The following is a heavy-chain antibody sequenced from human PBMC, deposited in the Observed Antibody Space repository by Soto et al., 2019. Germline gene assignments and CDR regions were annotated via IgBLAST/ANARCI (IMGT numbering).Heavy chain of an antibody. D-gene: IGHD3-22*01. CDR3: PNPTENFSPEGYYVNWFDT. CDR1: GASFTYGSLF. J-gene: IGHJ5*01. CDR2: TYIGGMT. Sequence: SETLSLTCPVSGASFTYGSLFWGWIRQSPGKGVEWIASTYIGGMTYYNPSLRSLVTISVDTSKSQFSLRLNSVTAADKAGCYCPNPTENFSPEGYYVNWFDTGCHGTRLTAS. V-gene: IGHV4-39*01.